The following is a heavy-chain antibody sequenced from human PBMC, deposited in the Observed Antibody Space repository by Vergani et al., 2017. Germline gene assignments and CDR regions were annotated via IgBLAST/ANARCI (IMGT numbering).Heavy chain of an antibody. CDR2: IIPILGLA. V-gene: IGHV1-69*02. CDR1: GGTFSSYT. J-gene: IGHJ6*02. Sequence: QVQLVQSGAEVKKPGSSVKVSCKASGGTFSSYTISWVRQAPGQGLEWLGRIIPILGLANYAQKFQGRVTITADKSTSTAYMELSSLRSEDTAVYYCAGAAAGNYYYYGMDVWGQGTTVTVSS. D-gene: IGHD6-13*01. CDR3: AGAAAGNYYYYGMDV.